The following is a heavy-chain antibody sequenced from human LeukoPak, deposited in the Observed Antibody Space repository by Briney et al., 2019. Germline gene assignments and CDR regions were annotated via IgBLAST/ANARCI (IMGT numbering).Heavy chain of an antibody. J-gene: IGHJ3*02. CDR3: ARIPTNAVPSAHNGFDI. CDR1: GGSIGSTNYY. V-gene: IGHV4-39*01. Sequence: SETLSLTCTVSGGSIGSTNYYWGWIRQPPGKGLEWIANNYSGSTYYNPSLKSRATISVDTSKNQFSLRLNSVTAADTSIYYCARIPTNAVPSAHNGFDIWGQGTMLTVSS. CDR2: NYSGST. D-gene: IGHD6-19*01.